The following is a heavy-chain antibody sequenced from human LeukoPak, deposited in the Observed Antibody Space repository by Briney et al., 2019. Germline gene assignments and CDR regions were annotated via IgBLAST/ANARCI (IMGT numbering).Heavy chain of an antibody. V-gene: IGHV1-18*01. J-gene: IGHJ4*02. CDR2: ISAYNGNT. CDR3: ARAPDYYDSSGYPTPPMDY. Sequence: ASVKVSCKASGYTFTSYGISWVRQAPGRGLEWMGWISAYNGNTNYAQKLQGRVTMTTDTSTSTAYMELRSLRSDDTAVYYCARAPDYYDSSGYPTPPMDYWGQGTLVTVSS. CDR1: GYTFTSYG. D-gene: IGHD3-22*01.